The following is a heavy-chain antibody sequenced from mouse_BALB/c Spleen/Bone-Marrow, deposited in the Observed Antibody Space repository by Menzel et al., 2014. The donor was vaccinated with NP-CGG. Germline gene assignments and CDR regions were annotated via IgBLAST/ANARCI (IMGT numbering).Heavy chain of an antibody. J-gene: IGHJ4*01. D-gene: IGHD2-14*01. CDR2: IYPGDGDT. V-gene: IGHV1-80*01. CDR3: ARWYRDPHFAMDY. CDR1: GYAFSSYW. Sequence: LQESGAELVRLGSSVKISCKASGYAFSSYWMNWVKRRPGQGLEWIGQIYPGDGDTNYNGNFKDKATLTVDRSSSSAFMQLSSLTSEDSAVYFCARWYRDPHFAMDYWGPGTSVTVSS.